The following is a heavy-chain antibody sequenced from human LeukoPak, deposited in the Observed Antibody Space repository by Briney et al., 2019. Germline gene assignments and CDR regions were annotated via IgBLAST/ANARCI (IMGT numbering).Heavy chain of an antibody. V-gene: IGHV3-48*01. CDR1: GFTFSSYS. Sequence: PGGSLRLXCAASGFTFSSYSMNWVRQATGKGLESVSYISSSSSTIYYADSVKGRFTISRDNAKYSLYLQMNSLRAEDTAVYYCARDLIRWELHLGAFDIWGQGTMVTVSS. CDR2: ISSSSSTI. D-gene: IGHD1-26*01. CDR3: ARDLIRWELHLGAFDI. J-gene: IGHJ3*02.